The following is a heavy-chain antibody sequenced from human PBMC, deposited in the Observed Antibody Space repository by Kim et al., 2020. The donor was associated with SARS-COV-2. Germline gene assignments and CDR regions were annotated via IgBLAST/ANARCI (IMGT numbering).Heavy chain of an antibody. CDR1: GYTFTGYY. Sequence: ASVKVSCKASGYTFTGYYMHWVRQAPGQGLEWMGRINPNSGGTNYAQKFQGRVTMTRDTSISTAYMELSRLRSDDTAVYYCARSRSIAARPIFDYWGQGTLVTVSS. D-gene: IGHD6-6*01. CDR3: ARSRSIAARPIFDY. J-gene: IGHJ4*02. V-gene: IGHV1-2*06. CDR2: INPNSGGT.